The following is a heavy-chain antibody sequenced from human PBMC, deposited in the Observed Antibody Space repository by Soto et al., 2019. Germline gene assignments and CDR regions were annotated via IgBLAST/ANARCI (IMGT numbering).Heavy chain of an antibody. CDR2: IRSKAYGGTT. CDR1: GFTFGDYA. J-gene: IGHJ6*04. Sequence: GGSLRLSCTASGFTFGDYAMSWVRQAPGKGLEWVGFIRSKAYGGTTEYAASVKGRFTISRDDSKSIAYLQMNSLKTEDTAVYYCTRGFYGIDVWGKGTTVTVSS. V-gene: IGHV3-49*04. CDR3: TRGFYGIDV.